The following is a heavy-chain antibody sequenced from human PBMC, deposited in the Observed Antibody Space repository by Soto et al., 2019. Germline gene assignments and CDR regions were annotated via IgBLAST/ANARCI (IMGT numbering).Heavy chain of an antibody. CDR2: ISWDGLAQ. CDR3: AKETIQVGGPNYFDY. CDR1: GFTFSRYG. V-gene: IGHV3-30*18. D-gene: IGHD1-1*01. J-gene: IGHJ4*02. Sequence: VQLVESGGGVVQPGRSLRLLCEASGFTFSRYGMHWVRQAPGMGLEWVAVISWDGLAQYYGDSVKGRFTISRDNSPSTLYLQMNSLRAEDTAIYYCAKETIQVGGPNYFDYWGQGVLVTVSS.